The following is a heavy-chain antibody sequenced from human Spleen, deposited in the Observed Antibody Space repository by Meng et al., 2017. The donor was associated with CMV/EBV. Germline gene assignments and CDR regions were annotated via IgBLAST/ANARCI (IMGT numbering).Heavy chain of an antibody. CDR3: ARVTRYCRSTSCSNWFDP. D-gene: IGHD2-2*01. Sequence: SETLSLTCTVSGGSISSSSYYWGWIRQPPGKGLEWIGSIYYSGSTYYNPSLKSRVTISVDTSKNQFSLKLSSVTSADTAVYYCARVTRYCRSTSCSNWFDPWGQGTLVTVSS. J-gene: IGHJ5*02. CDR2: IYYSGST. V-gene: IGHV4-39*07. CDR1: GGSISSSSYY.